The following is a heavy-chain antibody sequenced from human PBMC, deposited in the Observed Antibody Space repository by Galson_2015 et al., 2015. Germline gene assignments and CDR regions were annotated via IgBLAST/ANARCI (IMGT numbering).Heavy chain of an antibody. D-gene: IGHD6-19*01. CDR3: ARQKIGVSVAGNFDC. V-gene: IGHV3-48*03. CDR2: ISSRGSTI. CDR1: GFTFSSYE. Sequence: LRLSCAASGFTFSSYEMNWVRQAPGKGLEWVSYISSRGSTIYYADSVKGRFTISRDNAKNSLYLQMNSLRAEDTAVYYCARQKIGVSVAGNFDCWGQGTLVTVSS. J-gene: IGHJ4*02.